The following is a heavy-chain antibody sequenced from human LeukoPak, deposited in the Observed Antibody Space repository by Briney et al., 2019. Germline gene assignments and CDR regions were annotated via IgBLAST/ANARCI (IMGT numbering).Heavy chain of an antibody. Sequence: GESLRISCKGSGYRFINYWITWVRQMPGKGLEWMGRIDPTDSYTTYSPSFQGHVTISADKSISTAYLQWSSLKASDTAMYYCARLPSGYSGYPYSDYWGQGTLVTVSS. CDR2: IDPTDSYT. V-gene: IGHV5-10-1*01. D-gene: IGHD5-12*01. J-gene: IGHJ4*02. CDR1: GYRFINYW. CDR3: ARLPSGYSGYPYSDY.